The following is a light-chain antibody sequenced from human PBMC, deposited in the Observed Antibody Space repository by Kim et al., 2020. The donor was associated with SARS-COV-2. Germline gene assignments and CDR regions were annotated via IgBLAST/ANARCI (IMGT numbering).Light chain of an antibody. Sequence: LSPGERAPLSCRASQSVSSYLACYQQKPGQAPRLLTYDASNRANGIPARFSGSGSGTDFTLTISSLEPEDFAVYYCQQRSKWPLTFGQGTRLEIK. CDR1: QSVSSY. CDR3: QQRSKWPLT. J-gene: IGKJ5*01. CDR2: DAS. V-gene: IGKV3-11*01.